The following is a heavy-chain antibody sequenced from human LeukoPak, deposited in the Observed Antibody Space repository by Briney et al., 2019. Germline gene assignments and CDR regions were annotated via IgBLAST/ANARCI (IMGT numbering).Heavy chain of an antibody. D-gene: IGHD6-19*01. CDR1: GFTFSTYA. CDR3: AKDGTGDSTGWSKYFDY. J-gene: IGHJ4*02. Sequence: GGSLRLSCAASGFTFSTYAMSWVRQAPGKGVEWVSGISSSGGSTYYAESVKGRFTISRDNSENTLHLQMSSLRSEDTAIYYCAKDGTGDSTGWSKYFDYWGQGTLVTVSS. CDR2: ISSSGGST. V-gene: IGHV3-23*01.